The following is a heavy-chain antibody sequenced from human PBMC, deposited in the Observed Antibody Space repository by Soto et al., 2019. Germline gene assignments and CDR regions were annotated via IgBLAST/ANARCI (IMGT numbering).Heavy chain of an antibody. D-gene: IGHD4-17*01. V-gene: IGHV1-18*01. CDR3: ARDKAVTTYSGSDY. CDR1: GYTFTSYG. Sequence: ASVKVSCKASGYTFTSYGISWVRQAPGQGLEWMGWISAYNSNTNYAQKLQGRVTMTTDTSTSTAYMELRSLRSDDTAVYYCARDKAVTTYSGSDYWGQGTLVNVSS. J-gene: IGHJ4*02. CDR2: ISAYNSNT.